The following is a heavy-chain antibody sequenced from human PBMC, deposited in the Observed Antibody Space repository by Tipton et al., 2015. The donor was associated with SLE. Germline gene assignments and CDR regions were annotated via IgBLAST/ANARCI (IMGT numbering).Heavy chain of an antibody. CDR3: ARDATGTTFHY. V-gene: IGHV3-7*05. CDR2: INQDGSEK. J-gene: IGHJ4*02. Sequence: SLRLSCAASGFTFSDLSMNWVRQAPGKGPEWVGQINQDGSEKYYVDSVEGRYTISRDNAKNSLYLQMNSLRVDDTAVYYCARDATGTTFHYWGQGTLVTVSS. CDR1: GFTFSDLS. D-gene: IGHD1-1*01.